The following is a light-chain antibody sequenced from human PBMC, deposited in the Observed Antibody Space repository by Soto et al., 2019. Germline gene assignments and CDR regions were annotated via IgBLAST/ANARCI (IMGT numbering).Light chain of an antibody. CDR2: DNS. CDR3: QSYDSSLSGSRV. V-gene: IGLV1-40*01. CDR1: SSNIGAGYD. J-gene: IGLJ1*01. Sequence: QPVLTQPPSVSGAPGQRVTISCTGSSSNIGAGYDVHWYQQLPGTAPKLLIYDNSNRPSGVPDRFSGSKSGTSASLAITGLQAEDEADYYCQSYDSSLSGSRVFGTGTKVTVL.